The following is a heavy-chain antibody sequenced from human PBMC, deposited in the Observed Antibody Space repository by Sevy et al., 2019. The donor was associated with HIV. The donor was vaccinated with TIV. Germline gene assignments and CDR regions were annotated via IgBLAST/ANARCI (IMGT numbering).Heavy chain of an antibody. CDR3: ARVRYNYGQKYFDY. J-gene: IGHJ4*02. CDR1: GFTFSDYY. D-gene: IGHD5-18*01. V-gene: IGHV3-11*06. CDR2: ISTSSSYT. Sequence: GGSLRLSCTASGFTFSDYYMSWIRQAPGKGLEWVSYISTSSSYTSYPDSAKGQFTISRDNAKNSLYLQMNSLRVEDTAVYYCARVRYNYGQKYFDYWGQGTLVTVSS.